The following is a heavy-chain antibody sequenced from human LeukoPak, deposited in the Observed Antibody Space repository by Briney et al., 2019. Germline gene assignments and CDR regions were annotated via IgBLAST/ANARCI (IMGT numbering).Heavy chain of an antibody. CDR3: ARAFYGGMDV. CDR2: INSDGSST. D-gene: IGHD4-17*01. V-gene: IGHV3-74*01. Sequence: GGSLRLSCAASGFTFSNAWMSWVRQAPGKGLAWVSLINSDGSSTNYADSVKGRFSISRDNAKNTLYLQMNSLRAEDTAVYYCARAFYGGMDVWGQGTTVTVSS. CDR1: GFTFSNAW. J-gene: IGHJ6*02.